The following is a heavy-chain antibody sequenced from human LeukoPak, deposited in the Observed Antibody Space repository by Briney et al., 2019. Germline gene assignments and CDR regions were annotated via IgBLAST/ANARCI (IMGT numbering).Heavy chain of an antibody. Sequence: SETLSLTCTVSGGSISSYYWSWIRQPPGKGLEWIGYIYYSGSTNYNPSLKSRVTISVDTSKNQFSLKLSSVTAADTAVYYCARVHWSDGGVYYYYYMDVWGKGTTVTVSS. CDR1: GGSISSYY. V-gene: IGHV4-59*01. CDR3: ARVHWSDGGVYYYYYMDV. CDR2: IYYSGST. J-gene: IGHJ6*03. D-gene: IGHD2-8*02.